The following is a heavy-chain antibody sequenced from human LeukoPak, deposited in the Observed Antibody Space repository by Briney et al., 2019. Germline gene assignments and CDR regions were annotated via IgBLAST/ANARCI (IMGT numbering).Heavy chain of an antibody. Sequence: SETLSLTCAVSGVSISRSSYFWGWTRQPPGKGLDWVGCIFDSGSTYYNPSLNSRVTISIDTSQNEFSLRLSSVTAADTAVYYCARQMDTVTADYWGQGTLVTVSS. CDR1: GVSISRSSYF. D-gene: IGHD5-18*01. V-gene: IGHV4-39*01. CDR2: IFDSGST. J-gene: IGHJ4*02. CDR3: ARQMDTVTADY.